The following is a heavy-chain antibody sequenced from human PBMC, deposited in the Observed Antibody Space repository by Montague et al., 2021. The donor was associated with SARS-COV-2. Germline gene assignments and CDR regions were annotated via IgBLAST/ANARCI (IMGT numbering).Heavy chain of an antibody. CDR3: ASGADDYYYAMDV. CDR1: SGSISTYY. D-gene: IGHD3-10*01. CDR2: VYYSGSN. V-gene: IGHV4-59*01. J-gene: IGHJ6*02. Sequence: SETLSLTCTVSSGSISTYYWSWIRQSPGKGLEWMGYVYYSGSNNXNPSLKSRVTISVDTSKNQFSLKLRSVTAADTAVYYCASGADDYYYAMDVWGQVTTVAVAS.